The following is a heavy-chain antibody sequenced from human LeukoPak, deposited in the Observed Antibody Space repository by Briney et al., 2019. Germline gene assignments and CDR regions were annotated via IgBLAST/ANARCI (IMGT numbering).Heavy chain of an antibody. D-gene: IGHD4-17*01. J-gene: IGHJ4*02. Sequence: GGSLRLSCAASGFTFSSYAMHWVRQAPGKGLEWVAVISYDGSNKYYADSVKGRFTISRDNSKNTLYLQMNSLRAEDTAVYYCAGGSNLYGDDGKWGQGTLVTVSS. CDR2: ISYDGSNK. CDR1: GFTFSSYA. CDR3: AGGSNLYGDDGK. V-gene: IGHV3-30-3*01.